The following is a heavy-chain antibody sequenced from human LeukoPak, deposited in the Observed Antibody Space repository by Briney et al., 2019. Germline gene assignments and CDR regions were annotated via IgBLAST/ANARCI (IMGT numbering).Heavy chain of an antibody. Sequence: SETLSLTCTVSGGSISSYYWSWIRQPPGKGLEWIGYIYYSGSTNYNPSLKSRVTISVDTSKNQFSLKLSSVTAADTAVYYCARDQNYYGSRWDAFDIWGQGTMVTVSS. CDR1: GGSISSYY. CDR3: ARDQNYYGSRWDAFDI. J-gene: IGHJ3*02. CDR2: IYYSGST. D-gene: IGHD3-10*01. V-gene: IGHV4-59*12.